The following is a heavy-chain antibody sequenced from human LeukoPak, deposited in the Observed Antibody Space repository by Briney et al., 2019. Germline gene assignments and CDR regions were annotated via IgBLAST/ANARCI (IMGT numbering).Heavy chain of an antibody. D-gene: IGHD6-19*01. CDR1: GGSFSGYY. J-gene: IGHJ2*01. CDR2: INHSGST. CDR3: ARGPSLIAVAGIRYFDL. Sequence: SETLSLTCAVYGGSFSGYYWSWIRQPPGKGLEWIGEINHSGSTNYNPSLKSRVTISVDTSKNQFSLKLSSVTAAGTAVYYCARGPSLIAVAGIRYFDLWGRGTLVTVSS. V-gene: IGHV4-34*01.